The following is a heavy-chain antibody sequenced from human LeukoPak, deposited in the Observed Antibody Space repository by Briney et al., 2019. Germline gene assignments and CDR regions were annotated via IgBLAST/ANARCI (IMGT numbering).Heavy chain of an antibody. CDR2: ISSSGDST. Sequence: GGSLRLSCAASGLTFSSYAMSWVRQAPGKGLEWVSGISSSGDSTFYADSVKGRFTISRDNSKNTLYLQLNSLRLNDTAIFYCAKHRRSSLVTTYFDSWGQGILVAVSS. CDR3: AKHRRSSLVTTYFDS. V-gene: IGHV3-23*01. D-gene: IGHD2-21*02. J-gene: IGHJ4*02. CDR1: GLTFSSYA.